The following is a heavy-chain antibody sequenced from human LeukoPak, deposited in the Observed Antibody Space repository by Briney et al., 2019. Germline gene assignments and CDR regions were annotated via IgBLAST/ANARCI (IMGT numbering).Heavy chain of an antibody. Sequence: SETLSLTCTVSRGSISSSSYYWGWSRQPRGKGMEWSGSIYYSGSTYYNPSLKSRVTISVDTSKNQFSLKLSSVTAADTAVYYCAAQSPAKGYYYYMDVWGKGTTVTVSS. CDR2: IYYSGST. CDR3: AAQSPAKGYYYYMDV. J-gene: IGHJ6*03. V-gene: IGHV4-39*01. CDR1: RGSISSSSYY.